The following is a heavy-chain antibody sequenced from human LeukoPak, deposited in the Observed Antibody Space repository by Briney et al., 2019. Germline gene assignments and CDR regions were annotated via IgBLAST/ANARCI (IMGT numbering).Heavy chain of an antibody. D-gene: IGHD1/OR15-1a*01. CDR1: SDSITASY. CDR2: IHYTGRV. CDR3: ARLRPLEQVGAFYYHSMDV. J-gene: IGHJ6*02. Sequence: SETLSLTCSVSSDSITASYWSWVRQPPGKGLEWIGYIHYTGRVNSNPPLESRVTMSVDTSKNQFFLRLISVTAADTAIYYCARLRPLEQVGAFYYHSMDVWGPGTTVTVSS. V-gene: IGHV4-59*08.